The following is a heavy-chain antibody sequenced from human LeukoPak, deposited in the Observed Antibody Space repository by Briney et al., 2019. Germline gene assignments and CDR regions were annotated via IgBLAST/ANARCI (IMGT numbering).Heavy chain of an antibody. CDR2: IYYSGST. CDR3: ARGDSSGYYYFDY. V-gene: IGHV4-39*01. D-gene: IGHD3-22*01. Sequence: SETLSLTCSVSGGSILNINYYWGWIRQPPGKGLEWIGSIYYSGSTYYNPSLKSRVIISVDTSNNQFSLKLSSVTAADTAVYYCARGDSSGYYYFDYWGQGTLVTVSS. CDR1: GGSILNINYY. J-gene: IGHJ4*02.